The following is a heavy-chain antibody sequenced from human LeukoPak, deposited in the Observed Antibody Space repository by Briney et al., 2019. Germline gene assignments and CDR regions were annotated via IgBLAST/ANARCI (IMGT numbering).Heavy chain of an antibody. CDR2: IISIFGTA. CDR3: ARRAGGPYYYYYGMDV. Sequence: ASVKVSCKASGGTFSSYAISWVRQAPGQGLEWMGGIISIFGTANYAQKFQGRVTITADKSTSTAYTELSSLRSEDTAVYYCARRAGGPYYYYYGMDVWGKGTTVTVSS. J-gene: IGHJ6*04. D-gene: IGHD2-8*02. CDR1: GGTFSSYA. V-gene: IGHV1-69*06.